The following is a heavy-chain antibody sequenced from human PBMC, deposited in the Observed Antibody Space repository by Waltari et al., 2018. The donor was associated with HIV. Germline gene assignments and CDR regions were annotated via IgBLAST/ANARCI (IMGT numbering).Heavy chain of an antibody. CDR3: ARGGFYGSGSKVN. J-gene: IGHJ4*02. V-gene: IGHV3-7*04. Sequence: EVQLVESGGGLVQPGGSLRLSCAASGFTFSSYWMSWFRQAQGKGGEWVEKRKQEGRAKDYGDCVNGRFTSSRDNAENSLYLQRNSLRAEDTAVYYCARGGFYGSGSKVNWGQGTLVTVSS. CDR1: GFTFSSYW. D-gene: IGHD3-10*01. CDR2: RKQEGRAK.